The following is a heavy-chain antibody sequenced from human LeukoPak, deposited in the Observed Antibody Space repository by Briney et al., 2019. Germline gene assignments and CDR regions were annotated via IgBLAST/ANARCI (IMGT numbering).Heavy chain of an antibody. J-gene: IGHJ4*02. D-gene: IGHD4-17*01. CDR3: AREGRQDYVYFDH. V-gene: IGHV4-61*01. CDR2: INYSGST. CDR1: GYSITSDCY. Sequence: SETLSLTCGVSGYSITSDCYWSWIRQPPGKGLEWIGYINYSGSTNYNPSLKSRVTMSVDTSKNQFSLKLSSVTAADTAMYYCAREGRQDYVYFDHWGQGSLVTVSS.